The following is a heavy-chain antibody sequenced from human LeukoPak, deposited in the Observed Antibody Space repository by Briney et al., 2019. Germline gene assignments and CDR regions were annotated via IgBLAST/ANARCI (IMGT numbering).Heavy chain of an antibody. D-gene: IGHD5-12*01. CDR3: ATTRDSGYGKWLIAFDI. CDR1: GYSFTSYW. Sequence: GESLKISCRGSGYSFTSYWIGWVRQMPGKGLEWMGIIYPGDSDTRYSPSFQGQVTISADKSISTAYLQWSSLKASDTAMYYCATTRDSGYGKWLIAFDIWGQGTMVTVSS. J-gene: IGHJ3*02. V-gene: IGHV5-51*01. CDR2: IYPGDSDT.